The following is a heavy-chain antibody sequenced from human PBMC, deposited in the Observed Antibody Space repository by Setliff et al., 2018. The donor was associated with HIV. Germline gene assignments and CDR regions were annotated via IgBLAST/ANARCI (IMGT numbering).Heavy chain of an antibody. V-gene: IGHV4-34*01. D-gene: IGHD5-18*01. CDR3: ARRPLDTGIDS. CDR2: IHHSGTT. Sequence: PSETLSLTCTVYGGSLSDYSWNWIRQPPGKGLEWIGEIHHSGTTKNNPSLESRVTISVDTSKRQFSLKLNSVTAADTAVYYCARRPLDTGIDSWGQGTLVTVSS. J-gene: IGHJ4*02. CDR1: GGSLSDYS.